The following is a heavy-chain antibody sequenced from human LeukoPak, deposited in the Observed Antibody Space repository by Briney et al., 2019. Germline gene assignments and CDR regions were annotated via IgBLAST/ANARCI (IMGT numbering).Heavy chain of an antibody. V-gene: IGHV3-48*01. CDR1: GFNFNVYS. Sequence: GGSLRLSCAASGFNFNVYSMNWVRQAPGKGLEWISYITSNLVTIHYADSVRGRFTISRDNAQNSLYLHMNSLRVEDTAVYFCARSTDWYADYWDQGTRVTVSS. D-gene: IGHD3-9*01. CDR3: ARSTDWYADY. J-gene: IGHJ4*02. CDR2: ITSNLVTI.